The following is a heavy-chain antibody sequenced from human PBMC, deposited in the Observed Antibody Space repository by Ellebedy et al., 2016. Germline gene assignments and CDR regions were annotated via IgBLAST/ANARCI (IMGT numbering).Heavy chain of an antibody. D-gene: IGHD3-10*01. CDR1: GFSFDDYA. CDR3: AKDGYYASGSHLDD. Sequence: SLKISCATSGFSFDDYAMHWVRQAPGKGLEWVSGISWNGGNIGYADSVEGRFTISRGNAKNSLYLQMNSLRPEDTALYYCAKDGYYASGSHLDDWGQGTLVTVSS. CDR2: ISWNGGNI. J-gene: IGHJ4*02. V-gene: IGHV3-9*01.